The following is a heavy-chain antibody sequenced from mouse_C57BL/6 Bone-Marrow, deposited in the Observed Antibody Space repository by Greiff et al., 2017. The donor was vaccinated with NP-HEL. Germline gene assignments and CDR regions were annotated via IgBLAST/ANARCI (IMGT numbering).Heavy chain of an antibody. V-gene: IGHV1-81*01. D-gene: IGHD1-1*01. CDR3: ARGDYYGSRPFAY. CDR2: IYPRSGNT. Sequence: QVQLQQSGAELARPGASVKLSCKASGYTFTSYGISWVKQRTGQGLEWIGEIYPRSGNTYYNEKFKGKATLTADKSSSPAYMELRSLTSEDSAVFFCARGDYYGSRPFAYWGQGTLVTVSA. CDR1: GYTFTSYG. J-gene: IGHJ3*01.